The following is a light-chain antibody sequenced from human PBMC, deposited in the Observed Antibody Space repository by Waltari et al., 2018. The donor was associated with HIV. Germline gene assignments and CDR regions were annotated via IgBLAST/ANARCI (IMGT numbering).Light chain of an antibody. CDR3: AACDDSLRGV. Sequence: QSVLTQPPSASGTPGQRVTISCSGSSSNIESNYVYWYQQLPGTAPKLLIYRNNQRPSGVPARFSGSKSGTSASLAISGLRSEDEAEYYCAACDDSLRGVFGGGTKLTVL. V-gene: IGLV1-47*01. J-gene: IGLJ2*01. CDR2: RNN. CDR1: SSNIESNY.